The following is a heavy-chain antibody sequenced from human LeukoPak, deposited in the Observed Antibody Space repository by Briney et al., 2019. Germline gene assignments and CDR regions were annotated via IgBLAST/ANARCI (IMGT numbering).Heavy chain of an antibody. CDR3: ASTLCSDDNCYFDYYYYMDV. D-gene: IGHD2-15*01. J-gene: IGHJ6*03. CDR1: GFTFNRYN. Sequence: GGSLRLSCAASGFTFNRYNMNWVRRAPGKGLEWGSSISSSSSYINYADSVKGRFTISRDNAKNSLYLQMNSLRAEDTAVYCGASTLCSDDNCYFDYYYYMDVWGKGTTVTISS. V-gene: IGHV3-21*01. CDR2: ISSSSSYI.